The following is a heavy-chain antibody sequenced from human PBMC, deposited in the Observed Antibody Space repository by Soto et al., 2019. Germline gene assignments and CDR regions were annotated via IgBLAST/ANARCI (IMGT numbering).Heavy chain of an antibody. J-gene: IGHJ4*02. V-gene: IGHV3-30-3*01. D-gene: IGHD3-22*01. CDR1: GFTFSSYA. CDR2: ISYDGSNK. CDR3: ARTLYYYDSSGLDY. Sequence: QVQLVESGGGVVQPGRSLRLSCAASGFTFSSYAMHWVRQAPGKGLEWVAVISYDGSNKYYADSVKGRFTISRDNSKNTLYLQMKSLRAEDTAVYYCARTLYYYDSSGLDYWGQGTLVTVSS.